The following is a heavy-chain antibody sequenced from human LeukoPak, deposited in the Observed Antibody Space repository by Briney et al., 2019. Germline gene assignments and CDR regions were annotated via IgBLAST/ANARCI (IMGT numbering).Heavy chain of an antibody. CDR1: GFTFSTYG. Sequence: GGSLRLSCAASGFTFSTYGMHWVRQAPGKGLEWVAVIWYGGSNKYYADSVKGRFTISRDNSKNTLYLQMNSLRAEDTAVYYCARERSYYGAFDIWGQGTMVTVSS. J-gene: IGHJ3*02. CDR2: IWYGGSNK. D-gene: IGHD1-26*01. V-gene: IGHV3-33*08. CDR3: ARERSYYGAFDI.